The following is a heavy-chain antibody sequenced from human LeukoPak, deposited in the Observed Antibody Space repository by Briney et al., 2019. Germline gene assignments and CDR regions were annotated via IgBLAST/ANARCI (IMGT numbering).Heavy chain of an antibody. V-gene: IGHV1-2*02. D-gene: IGHD1-26*01. Sequence: GASVTVSCKASGYTFTGYYMHWVRQAPGQGLEWMGWINPNSGGTNYAQKFQGKVTMTRDTSISTAYMELSRLRSDDTAVYYCARLMSGSYCDYWGQGTLVTVSS. CDR1: GYTFTGYY. CDR3: ARLMSGSYCDY. J-gene: IGHJ4*02. CDR2: INPNSGGT.